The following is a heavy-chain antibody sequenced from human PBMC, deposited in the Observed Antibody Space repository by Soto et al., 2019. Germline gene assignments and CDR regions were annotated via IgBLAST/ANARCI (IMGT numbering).Heavy chain of an antibody. CDR3: ASIPSLSLEWLLLEIDY. CDR1: SGSITSNNW. D-gene: IGHD3-3*01. Sequence: PSETLSLTCAVSSGSITSNNWYSWVRQPPGQGLEWIGEIHQSGRTNYNPSLESRVTMSLDKSKNQFSLKVSSVTAADTAVYYCASIPSLSLEWLLLEIDYWGQGTLVTVSS. CDR2: IHQSGRT. J-gene: IGHJ4*02. V-gene: IGHV4-4*02.